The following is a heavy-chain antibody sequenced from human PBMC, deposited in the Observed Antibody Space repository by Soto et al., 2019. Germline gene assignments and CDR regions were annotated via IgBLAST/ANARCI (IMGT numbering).Heavy chain of an antibody. Sequence: QVQLVESGGGVVQPGRSLILSCAASGFTFSSYGMHWVGQAPGKGLEWVAVISYDGSNKYYADSVKGRFTISRDNSKNTLYLRINSLRAEDTAVYYCGKDLGVKAPDHSNHALSGMDGRGQGTTVTVS. J-gene: IGHJ6*01. CDR3: GKDLGVKAPDHSNHALSGMDG. CDR2: ISYDGSNK. CDR1: GFTFSSYG. D-gene: IGHD4-4*01. V-gene: IGHV3-30*18.